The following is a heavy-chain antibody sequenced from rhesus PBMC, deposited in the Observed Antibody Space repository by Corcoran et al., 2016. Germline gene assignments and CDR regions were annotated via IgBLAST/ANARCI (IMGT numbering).Heavy chain of an antibody. V-gene: IGHV4S10*01. Sequence: QVQLQESGPGVVKPSEPLSLPCAVSGGSISDRYRWSWIRQPPGKGLEWIGYIYGSSTSTQYNPSLKSRVTISKDTPKNQCSLKRSSVTAADTAVYDGARDRGYSGSWIHFDYGGQGVRVTVSS. D-gene: IGHD6-25*01. CDR2: IYGSSTST. CDR3: ARDRGYSGSWIHFDY. CDR1: GGSISDRYR. J-gene: IGHJ4*01.